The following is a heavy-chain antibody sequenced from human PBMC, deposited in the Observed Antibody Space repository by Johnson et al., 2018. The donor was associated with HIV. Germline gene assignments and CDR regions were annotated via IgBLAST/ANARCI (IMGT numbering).Heavy chain of an antibody. CDR3: ARVHGGATRAKGAFDI. CDR2: IGAAGDT. D-gene: IGHD1-26*01. CDR1: GFTFSNYD. V-gene: IGHV3-13*01. J-gene: IGHJ3*02. Sequence: VQLVESGGGLVQPGGSLRLSCVASGFTFSNYDMHWVRQATGKGLEWVSVIGAAGDTYYPGSVKGRFTISRENAKNSLYLQMNSLRAGDTAVYYCARVHGGATRAKGAFDIWGQGTMVTVSS.